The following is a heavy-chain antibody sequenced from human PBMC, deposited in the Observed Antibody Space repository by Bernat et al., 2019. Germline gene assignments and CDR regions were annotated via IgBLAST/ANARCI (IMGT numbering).Heavy chain of an antibody. V-gene: IGHV3-7*04. CDR3: ARGDCSGGSCQRDAFDI. CDR1: GFTFSSYW. CDR2: IKQDGSEK. Sequence: EVQLVESGGGLVQPGGSLRLSCAASGFTFSSYWMSWVRQAPGKGLGWVANIKQDGSEKYYVDSVKGRFTISRDTAKNSLYLQMNSLRAEDTAVYYCARGDCSGGSCQRDAFDIWGQGTMVTVSS. J-gene: IGHJ3*02. D-gene: IGHD2-15*01.